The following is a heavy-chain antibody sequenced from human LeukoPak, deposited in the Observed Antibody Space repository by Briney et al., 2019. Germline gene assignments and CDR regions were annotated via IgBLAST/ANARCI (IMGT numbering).Heavy chain of an antibody. CDR2: ISAYNGDT. CDR3: ARDQMTDPRRTAFDY. J-gene: IGHJ4*02. V-gene: IGHV1-18*01. CDR1: GYTFTSYG. Sequence: GASVKVSCKASGYTFTSYGISWVRQAPGQGLEWMGWISAYNGDTNYAQKLQGRVTMTTDTSTTTAYLELRSLRSDDTALYYCARDQMTDPRRTAFDYWGQGTLVTVSS. D-gene: IGHD2-21*02.